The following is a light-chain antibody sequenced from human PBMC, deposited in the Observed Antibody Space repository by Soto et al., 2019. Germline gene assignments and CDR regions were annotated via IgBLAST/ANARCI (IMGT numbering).Light chain of an antibody. Sequence: EIVLTQSPGTLSLSPGERATLSCRASQSVSSTSLAWYQQKPGQAPRLLIYGASSRATGIPDRFSGGGSGTDFTLTISRVEPEDFAVYYCQQCGSSPWTFGQGTKVEIK. J-gene: IGKJ1*01. CDR3: QQCGSSPWT. V-gene: IGKV3-20*01. CDR1: QSVSSTS. CDR2: GAS.